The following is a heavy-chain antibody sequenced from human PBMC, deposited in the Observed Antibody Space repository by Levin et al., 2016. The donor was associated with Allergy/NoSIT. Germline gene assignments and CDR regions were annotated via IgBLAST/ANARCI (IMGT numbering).Heavy chain of an antibody. CDR3: ASHCGGDCWSAFDI. V-gene: IGHV3-48*03. D-gene: IGHD2-21*02. J-gene: IGHJ3*02. CDR2: ISSSGSTI. Sequence: VRQAPGKGLEWVSYISSSGSTIYYADSVKGRFTISRDNAKNSLYLQMNSLRAEDTAVYYCASHCGGDCWSAFDIWGQGTMVTVSS.